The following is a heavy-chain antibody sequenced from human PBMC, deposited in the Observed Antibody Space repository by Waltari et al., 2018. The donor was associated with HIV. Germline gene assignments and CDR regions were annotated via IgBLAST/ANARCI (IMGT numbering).Heavy chain of an antibody. Sequence: EVQLVESGGGLVQPGGSLRLSCVVSGFNVRANYMSWVRRAPGKGLEWVSVMFTGGTTYYADSVKGRVTISRDNSRNTVYLQMNNLRAEDTAVYYCATDDFLTYWGQGTPVTVSS. D-gene: IGHD7-27*01. CDR1: GFNVRANY. J-gene: IGHJ4*02. CDR3: ATDDFLTY. V-gene: IGHV3-66*01. CDR2: MFTGGTT.